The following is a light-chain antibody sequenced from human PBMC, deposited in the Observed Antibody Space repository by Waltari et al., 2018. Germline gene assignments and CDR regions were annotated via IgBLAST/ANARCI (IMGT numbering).Light chain of an antibody. V-gene: IGKV2-28*01. Sequence: DIVMTQSPLSLPVTPGEPASISCRSSQSLLHSNGYNYLDWYLQKPGQSPQLLIDLGSNRASGVPDRFSGSGSGTDFTLKISRVEAEDVGVYYCMQALQTLSFTFGPGTKVDIK. CDR3: MQALQTLSFT. CDR2: LGS. J-gene: IGKJ3*01. CDR1: QSLLHSNGYNY.